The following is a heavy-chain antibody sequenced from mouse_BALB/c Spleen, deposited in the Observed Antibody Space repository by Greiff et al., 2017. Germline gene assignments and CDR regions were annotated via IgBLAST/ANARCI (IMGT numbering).Heavy chain of an antibody. CDR2: ISYSGST. D-gene: IGHD2-14*01. V-gene: IGHV3-2*02. CDR1: GYSITSDYA. CDR3: ASGVRRYYFDY. J-gene: IGHJ2*01. Sequence: EVQLQQSGPGLVKPSQSLSLTCTVTGYSITSDYAWNWIRQFPGNKLEWMGYISYSGSTSYNPSLKSRISITRDTSKNQFFLQLNSVTTEDTATYYCASGVRRYYFDYWGQGTTLTVSS.